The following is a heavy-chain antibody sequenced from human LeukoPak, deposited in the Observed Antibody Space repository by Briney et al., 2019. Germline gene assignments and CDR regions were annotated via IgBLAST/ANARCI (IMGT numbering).Heavy chain of an antibody. D-gene: IGHD1-7*01. Sequence: GGSLRLSCAASGFTFSSYWMSWVRQAPGKGLEWVGQISQDGSEKYYVDSVRGRFTFSRDNAKNSLYLQMNSLRAEDTAVYYCARDSSGTTFDYWGQGTLVAVSS. CDR1: GFTFSSYW. J-gene: IGHJ4*02. CDR3: ARDSSGTTFDY. CDR2: ISQDGSEK. V-gene: IGHV3-7*01.